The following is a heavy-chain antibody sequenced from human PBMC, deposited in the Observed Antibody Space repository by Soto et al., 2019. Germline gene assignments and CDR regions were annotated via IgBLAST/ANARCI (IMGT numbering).Heavy chain of an antibody. CDR1: GGSINSYW. D-gene: IGHD2-21*01. V-gene: IGHV4-4*07. J-gene: IGHJ4*02. CDR3: ARDIASYAYGEDY. Sequence: SETLSLTCTVSGGSINSYWWSWIRQPAGKGLEWIGRIYSSGTTDYNPSLNSRATMSVDTSKNQFSLKLSSVTAADTAVYYCARDIASYAYGEDYWGQGIQVTVSS. CDR2: IYSSGTT.